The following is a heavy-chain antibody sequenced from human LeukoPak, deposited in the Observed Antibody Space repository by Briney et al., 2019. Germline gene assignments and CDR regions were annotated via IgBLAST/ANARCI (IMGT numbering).Heavy chain of an antibody. J-gene: IGHJ4*02. CDR1: GYSFTSYW. CDR3: ARLPGLADYDILTGYYNRGEHYYFDY. V-gene: IGHV5-51*01. CDR2: IYPGDSDT. D-gene: IGHD3-9*01. Sequence: LGESLKISCKGSGYSFTSYWIGWVRQMPGKGLEWMGIIYPGDSDTRYSPSFQGQVTISADKSISTAYLQWSSLKASDTAMYYCARLPGLADYDILTGYYNRGEHYYFDYWGQGTLVTVSS.